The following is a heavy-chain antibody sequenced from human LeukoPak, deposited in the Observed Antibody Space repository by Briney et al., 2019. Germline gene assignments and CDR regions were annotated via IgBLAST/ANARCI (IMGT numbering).Heavy chain of an antibody. D-gene: IGHD6-19*01. J-gene: IGHJ3*02. CDR3: ARDYESSGSNGAFDI. CDR1: GFXVSTNY. V-gene: IGHV3-53*01. CDR2: IYSGGST. Sequence: GGSLRLSCAASGFXVSTNYMSWVRQAPGKGLEWVSVIYSGGSTHYAESVKGRFTISRDNSKNTVYLQMNSVRAEDTAVYYCARDYESSGSNGAFDIWGQGTMVTVSS.